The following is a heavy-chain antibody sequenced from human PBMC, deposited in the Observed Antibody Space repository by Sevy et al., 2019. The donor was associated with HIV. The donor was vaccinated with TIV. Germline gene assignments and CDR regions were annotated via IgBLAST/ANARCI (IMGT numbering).Heavy chain of an antibody. V-gene: IGHV3-30*04. D-gene: IGHD1-26*01. CDR3: ARDLPHLLPWELSRGSDY. CDR1: GFSFSNYD. Sequence: GGSLRLSCAASGFSFSNYDMHWVRQSPGKGLEWVAMISDDGINKDYADSVKGRFTLSRDNSKNTLFLQMNSLRAEDTALYYCARDLPHLLPWELSRGSDYWGQGTLVTVSS. CDR2: ISDDGINK. J-gene: IGHJ4*02.